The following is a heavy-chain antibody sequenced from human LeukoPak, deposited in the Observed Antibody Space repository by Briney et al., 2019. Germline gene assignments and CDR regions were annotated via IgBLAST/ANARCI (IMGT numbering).Heavy chain of an antibody. V-gene: IGHV3-53*01. CDR3: ARVSSGYIDY. CDR1: GFTVSSNY. Sequence: GGSLRLSCAASGFTVSSNYMSWVPQAPGKGLEWVSVIYSGGSTYYADSVKGRFTISRDNSKNTLYLQMNSLRAEDTAVYYCARVSSGYIDYWGQGTLVTVSS. D-gene: IGHD3-22*01. CDR2: IYSGGST. J-gene: IGHJ4*02.